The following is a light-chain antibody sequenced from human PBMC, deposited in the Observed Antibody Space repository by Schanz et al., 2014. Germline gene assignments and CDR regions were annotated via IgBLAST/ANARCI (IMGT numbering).Light chain of an antibody. CDR3: QQYNSVMYT. V-gene: IGKV1-5*01. J-gene: IGKJ2*01. Sequence: DIQMTQSPSTLSASVGDRVTITCRASQRISHWLAWYQQKPGKAPKLLIYDASNLQSEVPSRFSSSGSGTEFTLTISRLHPDDFATYYCQQYNSVMYTFGQGTKLEIK. CDR1: QRISHW. CDR2: DAS.